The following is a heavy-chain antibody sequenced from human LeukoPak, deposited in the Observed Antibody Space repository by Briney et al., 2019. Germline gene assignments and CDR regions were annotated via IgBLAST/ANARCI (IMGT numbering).Heavy chain of an antibody. CDR1: GGSTSSNS. CDR2: YYNSGST. CDR3: VGAKQWLSFDI. D-gene: IGHD3-22*01. V-gene: IGHV4-59*08. Sequence: SETLSLTCTVSGGSTSSNSWSWMRQLPGKGLEWIGTYYNSGSTSYNPSLKSRAIISVDTSKNQFSLKLSSVTAADTAVYYCVGAKQWLSFDIWGQGTMVTVSS. J-gene: IGHJ3*02.